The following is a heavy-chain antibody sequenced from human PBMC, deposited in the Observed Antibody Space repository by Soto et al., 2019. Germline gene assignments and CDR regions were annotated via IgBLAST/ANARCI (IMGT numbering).Heavy chain of an antibody. CDR1: GLTFSGYY. CDR3: ARGEIVVAYFDY. CDR2: INHSGST. Sequence: PSETLSLTCAFYGLTFSGYYWSWIRQPPGKGLEWIGEINHSGSTNYNPSLKSRVTISVDTSKNQFSLKLSSVTAADTAVYYCARGEIVVAYFDYWGQGTLVTVSS. J-gene: IGHJ4*02. V-gene: IGHV4-34*01. D-gene: IGHD3-22*01.